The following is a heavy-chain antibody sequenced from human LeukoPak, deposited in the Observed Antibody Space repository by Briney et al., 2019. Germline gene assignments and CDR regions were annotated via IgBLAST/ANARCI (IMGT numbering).Heavy chain of an antibody. CDR3: ARGAATGFDP. J-gene: IGHJ5*02. V-gene: IGHV3-13*01. CDR2: IGKGGDI. CDR1: GFTFSSFD. Sequence: GGSLRLSCAASGFTFSSFDMHWVRQPTGQGLEWVSGIGKGGDIYYLDSVKGRFTISRENGNDSLYLQMNSLRAGDTAVYYCARGAATGFDPWGQGTLVTVSP. D-gene: IGHD6-25*01.